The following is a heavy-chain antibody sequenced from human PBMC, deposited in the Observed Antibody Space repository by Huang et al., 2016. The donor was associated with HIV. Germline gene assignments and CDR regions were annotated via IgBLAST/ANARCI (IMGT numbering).Heavy chain of an antibody. CDR3: ARAYDILTGYYPDAFDI. D-gene: IGHD3-9*01. J-gene: IGHJ3*02. CDR2: INAGNGNT. V-gene: IGHV1-3*01. Sequence: QVQLVQSGAEVKKPGASVKVSCKASGYTFTSYAMEWVRQAPGQRLEWMGWINAGNGNTKYSQKFQGIVTITRDTSASTAYMELSSLRSEDTAVYYCARAYDILTGYYPDAFDIWGQGTMVTVSS. CDR1: GYTFTSYA.